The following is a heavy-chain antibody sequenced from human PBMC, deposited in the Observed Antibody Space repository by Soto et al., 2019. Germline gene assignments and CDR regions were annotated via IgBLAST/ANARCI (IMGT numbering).Heavy chain of an antibody. CDR1: GFIFSDYD. V-gene: IGHV3-11*01. CDR3: ARDLLGVMPASIDY. J-gene: IGHJ4*02. D-gene: IGHD2-2*01. CDR2: ITSSGSII. Sequence: QVQLVESGGGLIKPGGSLRLSCVASGFIFSDYDMTWIRQAPGKGLEWVSYITSSGSIIHYADSVRGRFTISRDNGKNSLYLQMNSLRVEDTAVYYCARDLLGVMPASIDYWGQGTLVTVSS.